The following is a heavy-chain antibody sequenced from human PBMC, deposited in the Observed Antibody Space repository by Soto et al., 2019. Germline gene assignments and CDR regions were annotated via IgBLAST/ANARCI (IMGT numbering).Heavy chain of an antibody. Sequence: QLQLQESGPGLVKPSETLSLTCTVSGGSISSSSYYWGWIRQPPGKGLEWIGSIYYSGSTYYNPSLKSRVTISVDTSKNQFSLKLSSVTAADTAVYYCARHATSTQGYCSSTSCYGLYYFDYWGQGTLVTVSS. J-gene: IGHJ4*02. CDR2: IYYSGST. D-gene: IGHD2-2*01. CDR3: ARHATSTQGYCSSTSCYGLYYFDY. V-gene: IGHV4-39*01. CDR1: GGSISSSSYY.